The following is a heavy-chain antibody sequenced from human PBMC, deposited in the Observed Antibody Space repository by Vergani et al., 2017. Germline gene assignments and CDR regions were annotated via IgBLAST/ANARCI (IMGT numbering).Heavy chain of an antibody. J-gene: IGHJ6*02. CDR2: IKSKTDGGTT. V-gene: IGHV3-15*01. Sequence: EVQLVESGGGLVKPGGSLRLSCAASGFTFSNAWMSWVRQAPGKGLEWVGRIKSKTDGGTTDYAAPVKGRFTISRDDSKNTLYLQMNSLKTEDTAVYYCTTAATIFGVVIIGGDYYGMDVWGQGP. CDR1: GFTFSNAW. CDR3: TTAATIFGVVIIGGDYYGMDV. D-gene: IGHD3-3*01.